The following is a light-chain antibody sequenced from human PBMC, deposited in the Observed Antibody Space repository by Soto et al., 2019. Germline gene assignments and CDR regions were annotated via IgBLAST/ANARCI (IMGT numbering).Light chain of an antibody. CDR3: QQYNSWPPIT. CDR2: DAS. Sequence: EFVLTQSPGTLSLSPGERATLSCRASQTVRNNYLAWYQQKPGQAPRLLIYDASSRATGIPDRFSGGGSGTDFTLTISRLEPEDFAVYYCQQYNSWPPITFGGGTKVDIK. J-gene: IGKJ4*01. V-gene: IGKV3-20*01. CDR1: QTVRNNY.